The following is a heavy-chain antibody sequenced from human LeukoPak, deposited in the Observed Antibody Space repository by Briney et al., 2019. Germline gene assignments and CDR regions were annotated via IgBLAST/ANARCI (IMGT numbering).Heavy chain of an antibody. CDR2: IYYSGST. CDR1: GGSISSSSYY. CDR3: AETGTTGVY. V-gene: IGHV4-39*01. J-gene: IGHJ4*02. Sequence: SETLSLTCTVSGGSISSSSYYWGWIRQPPGKGLEWIGSIYYSGSTYYNPSLKSRVTISVDTSKNQFSLKLSSATAADTAVYYCAETGTTGVYWGQGTLVTVSS. D-gene: IGHD1-7*01.